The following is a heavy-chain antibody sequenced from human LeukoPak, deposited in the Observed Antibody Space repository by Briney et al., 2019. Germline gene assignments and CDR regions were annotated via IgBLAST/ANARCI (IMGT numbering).Heavy chain of an antibody. CDR2: ISAYNGNT. J-gene: IGHJ5*02. Sequence: GASVKVSCKASGYTFTSYGISWVRQAPGQGLEWMGWISAYNGNTNYAQKLRGRVTMTTDTSTSTAYMELRSPRSDDTAVYYCARDSDIVVVPAAPFDPWGQGTLVTVSS. CDR1: GYTFTSYG. CDR3: ARDSDIVVVPAAPFDP. D-gene: IGHD2-2*01. V-gene: IGHV1-18*01.